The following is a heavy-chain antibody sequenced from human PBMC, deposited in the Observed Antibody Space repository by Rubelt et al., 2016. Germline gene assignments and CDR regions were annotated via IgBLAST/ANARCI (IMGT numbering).Heavy chain of an antibody. CDR2: ISGSGGST. D-gene: IGHD6-19*01. V-gene: IGHV3-23*01. Sequence: EVQLLESGGGLVQPGGSLRLSCAASGFTFSSYAMSWVRQAPGKGLEWVSAISGSGGSTYYADSVKGRFTISRDNSKNTPYLQMNSLRAEDTAVYYCARDSYSRGWNGAYYYYGLDVWGQGTTVTVSS. CDR1: GFTFSSYA. J-gene: IGHJ6*02. CDR3: ARDSYSRGWNGAYYYYGLDV.